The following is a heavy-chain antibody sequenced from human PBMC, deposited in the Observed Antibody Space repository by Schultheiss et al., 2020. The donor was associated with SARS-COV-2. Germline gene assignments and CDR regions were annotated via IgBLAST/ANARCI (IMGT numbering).Heavy chain of an antibody. CDR2: ISSSGSTI. CDR1: GFTFSSYE. V-gene: IGHV3-48*03. Sequence: LSLTCAASGFTFSSYEMNWVRQAPGKGLEWVSYISSSGSTIYYADSVKGRFTISRDNAKNSLYLQMNSLRAEDTAVYYCARAVAGTFDYWGQGTLVTVSS. J-gene: IGHJ4*02. CDR3: ARAVAGTFDY. D-gene: IGHD6-19*01.